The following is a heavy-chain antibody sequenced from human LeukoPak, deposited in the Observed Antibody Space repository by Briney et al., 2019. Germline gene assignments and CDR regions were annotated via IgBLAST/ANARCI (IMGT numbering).Heavy chain of an antibody. J-gene: IGHJ6*03. CDR1: AASISNHS. CDR3: ARDVPDSFSYYYYYHMDV. D-gene: IGHD5-18*01. CDR2: FFIGGST. Sequence: SQTLSLTCPVSAASISNHSWSWNRHPDGKGMEWIGRFFIGGSTNNNPARKSRATKSVDTSKNQCSLKLRSVNAADTALDYCARDVPDSFSYYYYYHMDVWGKGTTVTVSS. V-gene: IGHV4-4*07.